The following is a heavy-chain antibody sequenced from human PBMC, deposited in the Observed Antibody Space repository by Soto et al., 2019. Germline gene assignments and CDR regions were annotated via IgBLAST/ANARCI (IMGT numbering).Heavy chain of an antibody. CDR2: IIPILGSA. CDR1: GGTLISNA. D-gene: IGHD1-26*01. J-gene: IGHJ3*02. Sequence: QVQLVQSGAEVKKPGSSVKVSCKASGGTLISNAISWVRQAPGQGLEWMGGIIPILGSANYAQKFQDRVTITADESTSTTYVELNSLRSEDAAVYYCASRERVDAFDIWGQGTMVTVSS. CDR3: ASRERVDAFDI. V-gene: IGHV1-69*01.